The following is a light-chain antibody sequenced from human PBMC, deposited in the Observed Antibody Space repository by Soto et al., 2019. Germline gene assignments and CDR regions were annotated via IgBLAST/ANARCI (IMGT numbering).Light chain of an antibody. V-gene: IGKV3-20*01. CDR1: QSVSSSY. CDR2: GAS. Sequence: EIVLTQSPGTLSLSPGERATLSCRASQSVSSSYLAWYQQKPGQAPRLLIYGASRRASGIPDRFSGSGSGTDLHLTISSLEPEDFAVYYCQQYGSSPPMYTFGQGTKLEIK. J-gene: IGKJ2*01. CDR3: QQYGSSPPMYT.